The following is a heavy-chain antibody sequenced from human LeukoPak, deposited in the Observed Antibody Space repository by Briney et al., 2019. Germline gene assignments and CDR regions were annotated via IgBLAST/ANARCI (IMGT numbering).Heavy chain of an antibody. D-gene: IGHD1-1*01. Sequence: SQTLSLACAVSGGSISSVGYSWSWIRQPPGKGLEWIGYIYQSGSTYYNPSLKSRVTISVARSKNQFSLKLSSVTAADTAVYYCASGRETNDVFDYWGQGTLVTVSS. V-gene: IGHV4-30-2*01. CDR2: IYQSGST. CDR3: ASGRETNDVFDY. J-gene: IGHJ4*02. CDR1: GGSISSVGYS.